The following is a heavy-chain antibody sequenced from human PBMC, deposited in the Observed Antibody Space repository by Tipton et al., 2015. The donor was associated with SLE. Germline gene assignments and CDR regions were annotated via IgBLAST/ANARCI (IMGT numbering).Heavy chain of an antibody. Sequence: TLSLTCAVYGGSFSGYYWSWIRQPPGKGLEWIGYIYYSGSTNYNPSLKSRVTISVDTSKNQFSLKLSSVTAADTAVYYCARVGSYLGFDYWGQGTLVTVSS. J-gene: IGHJ4*02. V-gene: IGHV4-59*01. CDR3: ARVGSYLGFDY. CDR2: IYYSGST. CDR1: GGSFSGYY. D-gene: IGHD1-26*01.